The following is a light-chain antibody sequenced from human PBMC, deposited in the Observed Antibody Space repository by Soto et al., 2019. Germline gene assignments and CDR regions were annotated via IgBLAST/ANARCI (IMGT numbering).Light chain of an antibody. Sequence: QSALTQPASVSGSPGQSIPTSCTGTSSNVGGYSFVSWYQQHPGKAPKLIIYDVSNRPSGVSNRFSGSKSGNTASLTISGLQAEDEADYYCSSYTSSSTLVVFGGGTQLTVL. CDR1: SSNVGGYSF. V-gene: IGLV2-14*01. CDR2: DVS. J-gene: IGLJ2*01. CDR3: SSYTSSSTLVV.